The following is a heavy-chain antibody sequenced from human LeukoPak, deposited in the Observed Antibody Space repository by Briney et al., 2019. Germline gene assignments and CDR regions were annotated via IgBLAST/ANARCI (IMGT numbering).Heavy chain of an antibody. CDR1: GFTFSSYG. CDR3: ARERRYAAFDY. J-gene: IGHJ4*02. CDR2: IWYDGSNK. V-gene: IGHV3-33*01. D-gene: IGHD3-9*01. Sequence: GGSLRLSCAASGFTFSSYGMHWVRQAPGKGLEWVAVIWYDGSNKYYADSVKGRFTISRDNSKNTLYLQMNSLRAEDTAVYYCARERRYAAFDYWGQGTLVTVS.